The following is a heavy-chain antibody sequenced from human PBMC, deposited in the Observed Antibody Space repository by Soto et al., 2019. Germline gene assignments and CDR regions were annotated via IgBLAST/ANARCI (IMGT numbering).Heavy chain of an antibody. Sequence: GGSLRLSCAACGFTFSSYSMNWDRQAPGKGLEWVSTISESGGVTFYADSVKGRFTISRDNSKDMLYLQMNDLRVEDTAIYYCTKLQFAGGFNYFDCWGQGTLVTVSS. CDR3: TKLQFAGGFNYFDC. CDR2: ISESGGVT. CDR1: GFTFSSYS. D-gene: IGHD2-8*02. V-gene: IGHV3-23*01. J-gene: IGHJ4*02.